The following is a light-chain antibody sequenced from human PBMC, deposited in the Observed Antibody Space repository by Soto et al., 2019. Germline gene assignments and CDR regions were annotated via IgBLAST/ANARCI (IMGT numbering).Light chain of an antibody. J-gene: IGLJ1*01. CDR2: EVS. CDR1: SSDVGGYNY. CDR3: SSYADSNNYV. V-gene: IGLV2-8*01. Sequence: QSVLTQPPSASGSPGQSVTISCTGTSSDVGGYNYVSWYQQHPGKAPKVMIYEVSTRPSGVPDRFSGSKSGNTASLTVSGLQAEDEADYYCSSYADSNNYVFGSGTKLTVL.